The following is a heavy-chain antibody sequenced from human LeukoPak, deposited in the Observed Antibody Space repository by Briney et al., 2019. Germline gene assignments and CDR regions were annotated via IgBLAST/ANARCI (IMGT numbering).Heavy chain of an antibody. J-gene: IGHJ6*04. V-gene: IGHV3-7*01. CDR3: AELGITMIGGV. CDR1: GFTFSSYW. Sequence: GGSLRLSCAASGFTFSSYWMSWVRQAPGKGLEWVANIKLDGSEKYYVDSLKGRFTISGDNAKNSLYLQMNSLRAEDTAVYYCAELGITMIGGVWGKGTTVTISS. CDR2: IKLDGSEK. D-gene: IGHD3-10*02.